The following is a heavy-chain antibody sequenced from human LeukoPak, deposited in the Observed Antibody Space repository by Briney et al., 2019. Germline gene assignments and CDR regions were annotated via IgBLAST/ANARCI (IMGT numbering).Heavy chain of an antibody. J-gene: IGHJ4*02. D-gene: IGHD3-22*01. V-gene: IGHV4-59*08. CDR3: ARFSQYFDTSSHYLDY. CDR2: IFYNGGT. Sequence: SETLSLTCTVSGGSLNNYCWSWVRQPPGEGLEWIAYIFYNGGTNYNPSLKTRVTISVDTSKNQFSLWLNSVSAADTAVYYCARFSQYFDTSSHYLDYWGQGILVTVSS. CDR1: GGSLNNYC.